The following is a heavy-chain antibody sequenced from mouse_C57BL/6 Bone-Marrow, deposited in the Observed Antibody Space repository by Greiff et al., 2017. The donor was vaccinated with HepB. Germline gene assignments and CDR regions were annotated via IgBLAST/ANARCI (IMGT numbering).Heavy chain of an antibody. V-gene: IGHV5-12*01. CDR1: GFTFSDYY. Sequence: EVHLVESGGGLVQPGGSLKLSCAASGFTFSDYYMYWVRQTPEKRLEWVAYISNGGGSTYYPDTVKGRFTISRDNAKNTMYLQMSRLKSEDTAMYYCARHDSSGYVGFAYWGQGTLVTVSA. CDR3: ARHDSSGYVGFAY. CDR2: ISNGGGST. D-gene: IGHD3-2*02. J-gene: IGHJ3*01.